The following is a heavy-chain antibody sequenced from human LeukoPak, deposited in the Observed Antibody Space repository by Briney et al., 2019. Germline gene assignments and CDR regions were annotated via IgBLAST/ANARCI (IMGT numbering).Heavy chain of an antibody. CDR3: ASPTN. CDR2: IYTSGST. V-gene: IGHV4-61*02. CDR1: GGSISSGSYY. J-gene: IGHJ4*02. Sequence: SETLSLTCTVSGGSISSGSYYWSWIRQPAGKGLEWIGRIYTSGSTNYNPSLKSRVTISVDTSKNQFSLKLCSVTAADTAVYYCASPTNWGQGTLVTVSS.